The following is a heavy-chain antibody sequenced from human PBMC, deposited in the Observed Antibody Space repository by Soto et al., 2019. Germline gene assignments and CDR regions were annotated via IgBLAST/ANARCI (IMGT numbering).Heavy chain of an antibody. D-gene: IGHD3-3*02. CDR1: GGTLRTSA. J-gene: IGHJ6*02. CDR3: ARDKDRQQLGGNYYYIMDV. V-gene: IGHV1-69*12. CDR2: IMPVFPTP. Sequence: QVQLGQSGAEVKKPGSSVRVSCKTSGGTLRTSAISWVRQAPGQGLEWMGGIMPVFPTPDYAQKFQGRVTITADESTSTAYMELSSLRSEDTAVYYCARDKDRQQLGGNYYYIMDVWGQGTTVTVSS.